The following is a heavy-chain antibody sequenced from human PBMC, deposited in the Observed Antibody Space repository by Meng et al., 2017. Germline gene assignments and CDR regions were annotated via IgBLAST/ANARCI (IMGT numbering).Heavy chain of an antibody. CDR3: ARLNQGYYDFWSGYHNWFDP. CDR1: GGTFSSYA. J-gene: IGHJ5*02. D-gene: IGHD3-3*01. V-gene: IGHV1-69*13. Sequence: SVKVSCKASGGTFSSYAISWVRQAPGQGLEWMGGIIPIFGTANYAQKCQGRVTITADESTSTAYMELSSLRSEDTAVYYCARLNQGYYDFWSGYHNWFDPWGQGTLVTVSS. CDR2: IIPIFGTA.